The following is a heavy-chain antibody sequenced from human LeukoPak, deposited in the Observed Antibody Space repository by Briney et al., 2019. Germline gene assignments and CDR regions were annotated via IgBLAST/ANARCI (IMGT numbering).Heavy chain of an antibody. CDR3: ARDDYGDSGYYYFGMDV. V-gene: IGHV4-61*02. J-gene: IGHJ6*02. D-gene: IGHD4-17*01. Sequence: SQTLSLTCTVSGGSISSGSYYWSWIRQPAGKGLEWIGRIYSSGSTDYNPSLKSRVTISADTSKNQFSLKLNSVTAADTAVYYCARDDYGDSGYYYFGMDVWGQGTTVTVSS. CDR2: IYSSGST. CDR1: GGSISSGSYY.